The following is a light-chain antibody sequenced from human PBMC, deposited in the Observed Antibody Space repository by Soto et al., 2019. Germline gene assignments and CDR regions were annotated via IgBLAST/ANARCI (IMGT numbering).Light chain of an antibody. V-gene: IGKV3D-20*02. CDR3: QQRKT. CDR2: GAS. Sequence: EIVMTQSPATLSLSPGERATLSCRASQSVSSNLAWYQQKPGQAPRLLIYGASSRATGIPDRFSGSGSGTDFTLTISRLEPEDFAVYYCQQRKTFGQGTKVDIK. J-gene: IGKJ1*01. CDR1: QSVSSN.